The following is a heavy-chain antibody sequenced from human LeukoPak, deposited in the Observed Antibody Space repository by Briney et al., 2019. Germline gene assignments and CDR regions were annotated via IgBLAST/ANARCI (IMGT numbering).Heavy chain of an antibody. D-gene: IGHD6-6*01. CDR3: ARAPSIAAIRHAFDI. J-gene: IGHJ3*02. CDR1: GGSISSYY. Sequence: SETLSLTCTVSGGSISSYYWSWIRQPARKGQKWIGRIYTSGSTNYNPSLKSRVTMSVDTSKNQFSLKLSSVTAADTAVYYCARAPSIAAIRHAFDIWGQGTMVTVSS. V-gene: IGHV4-4*07. CDR2: IYTSGST.